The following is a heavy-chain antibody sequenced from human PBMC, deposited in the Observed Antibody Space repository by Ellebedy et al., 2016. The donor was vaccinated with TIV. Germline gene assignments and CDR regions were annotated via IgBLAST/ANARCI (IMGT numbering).Heavy chain of an antibody. CDR1: GGSISSSSYY. Sequence: SETLSLTXTVSGGSISSSSYYWGWIRQPPGKGLEWIGSIYYSGSTYYNPSLKSRVTISVDTSKNQFSLKLSSVTAADTAVYYCARYMQRITMIVVVTPFDYWGQGTLVTVSS. J-gene: IGHJ4*02. V-gene: IGHV4-39*01. CDR3: ARYMQRITMIVVVTPFDY. CDR2: IYYSGST. D-gene: IGHD3-22*01.